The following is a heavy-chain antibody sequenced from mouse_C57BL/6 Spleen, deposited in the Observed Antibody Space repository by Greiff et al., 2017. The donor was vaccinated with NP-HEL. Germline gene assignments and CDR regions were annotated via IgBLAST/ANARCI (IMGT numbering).Heavy chain of an antibody. Sequence: EVKLVESEGGLVQPGSSMKLSCTASGFTFSDYYMAWVRQVPEKGLEWVANINYDGSSTYYLDSLKSRFIISRDNAKNILYLQMSSLKSEDTATYYCAIYSNYDGAMDYWGQGTSVTVSS. D-gene: IGHD2-5*01. V-gene: IGHV5-16*01. CDR2: INYDGSST. CDR1: GFTFSDYY. J-gene: IGHJ4*01. CDR3: AIYSNYDGAMDY.